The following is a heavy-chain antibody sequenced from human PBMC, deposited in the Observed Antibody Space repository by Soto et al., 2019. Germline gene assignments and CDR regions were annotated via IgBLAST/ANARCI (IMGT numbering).Heavy chain of an antibody. CDR2: IYSGGST. Sequence: PVVSLRLSCSASGFTVSTNYMSWVRQAPGKGLEWVSVIYSGGSTYYADSVKGRFTISRDNSKNTLYLQMNSLRAEDTAVYYFERVDVRWMGGQGTRVT. D-gene: IGHD2-2*03. J-gene: IGHJ4*02. CDR1: GFTVSTNY. CDR3: ERVDVRWM. V-gene: IGHV3-53*01.